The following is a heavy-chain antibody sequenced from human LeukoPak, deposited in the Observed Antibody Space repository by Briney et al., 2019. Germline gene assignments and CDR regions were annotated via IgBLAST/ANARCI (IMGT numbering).Heavy chain of an antibody. CDR2: IWYDGSNK. V-gene: IGHV3-33*01. CDR1: GFTFSSYG. CDR3: AGAEGWLQPLDY. D-gene: IGHD5-24*01. J-gene: IGHJ4*02. Sequence: PGRSLRLSCAASGFTFSSYGMHWVRQAPGKGLEWVAVIWYDGSNKYYADSVKGQFTISRDNSKNTLYLQMNSLRAEDTAVYYCAGAEGWLQPLDYWGQGTLVTVSS.